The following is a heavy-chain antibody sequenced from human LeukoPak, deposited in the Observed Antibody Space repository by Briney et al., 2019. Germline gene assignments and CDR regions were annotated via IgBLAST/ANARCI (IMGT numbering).Heavy chain of an antibody. CDR1: GGSISSYY. CDR2: IYYSGST. CDR3: AREVSELYYFDY. D-gene: IGHD1-14*01. J-gene: IGHJ4*02. V-gene: IGHV4-59*01. Sequence: PSETLSLTCTVSGGSISSYYWGWIRQPPGKGLEWIGYIYYSGSTNYNPSLKSRVTISVDTSKNQFSLKLSSVTAADTAVYYCAREVSELYYFDYWGQGTLVTVSS.